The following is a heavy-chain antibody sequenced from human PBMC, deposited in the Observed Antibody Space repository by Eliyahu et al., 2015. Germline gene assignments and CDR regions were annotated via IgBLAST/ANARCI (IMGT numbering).Heavy chain of an antibody. CDR2: IFYSGST. J-gene: IGHJ6*03. D-gene: IGHD3-10*01. V-gene: IGHV4-59*01. Sequence: QVHLQESGPGLVRPSETLSXXCIVXGGXTTNYYWSWIRQPPGKGLEWIGYIFYSGSTSYNPSLNGRVTFSVDVNHFSLNLRSVTAADTGVYFCARLGSGSVLNNYYFYIDVWGKGTTVTVSS. CDR3: ARLGSGSVLNNYYFYIDV. CDR1: GGXTTNYY.